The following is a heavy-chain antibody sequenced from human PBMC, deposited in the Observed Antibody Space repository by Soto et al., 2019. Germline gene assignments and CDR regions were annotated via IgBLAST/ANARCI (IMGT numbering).Heavy chain of an antibody. V-gene: IGHV3-23*01. CDR3: AKERTGLRTGCGKRFDP. CDR2: ISGSGGST. Sequence: EVQLLESGGGLVQPGGSLRLSCAASGFTFSSYAMSWVRQAPGKGLEWVSAISGSGGSTYYADSVKGRFTISRDNSKNTLYLQMNSLRAEDTVVYYCAKERTGLRTGCGKRFDPWGQGTLVTVSS. CDR1: GFTFSSYA. J-gene: IGHJ5*02. D-gene: IGHD2-15*01.